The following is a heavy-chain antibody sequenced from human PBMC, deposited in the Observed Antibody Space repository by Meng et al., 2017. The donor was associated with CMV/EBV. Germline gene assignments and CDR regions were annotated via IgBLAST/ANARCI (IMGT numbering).Heavy chain of an antibody. CDR1: GGSISSYY. D-gene: IGHD6-19*01. J-gene: IGHJ4*02. CDR2: IYYSGST. V-gene: IGHV4-59*01. Sequence: LTCTVSGGSISSYYWSWIRQPPGKGLEWIGYIYYSGSTNYNPSLKSRVTISVDTSKNQFSLKLSSVTAADTAVYYCARAPEWLVLNLWGQGTLVTVSS. CDR3: ARAPEWLVLNL.